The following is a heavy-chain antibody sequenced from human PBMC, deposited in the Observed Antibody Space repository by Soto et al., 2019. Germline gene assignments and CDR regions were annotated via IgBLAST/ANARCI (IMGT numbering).Heavy chain of an antibody. CDR1: GFTFSSYG. D-gene: IGHD3-22*01. V-gene: IGHV3-30*18. CDR3: AKDLRTPGPFYYDSSGYLPRDS. CDR2: ISYDGINK. J-gene: IGHJ4*02. Sequence: QVQLVESGGGVVQPGRSLRLSCAASGFTFSSYGMHWVRQAPGKGLEWVAVISYDGINKYYADSVKGRFTISRDNSKNTLYLQMNSLRVEDTAVYYCAKDLRTPGPFYYDSSGYLPRDSWGQGTLVTVSS.